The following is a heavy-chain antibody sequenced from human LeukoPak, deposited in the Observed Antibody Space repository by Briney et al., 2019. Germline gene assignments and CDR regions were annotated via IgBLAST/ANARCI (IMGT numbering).Heavy chain of an antibody. CDR3: ARHGYSSSWYGGGLYYFDY. V-gene: IGHV4-59*08. Sequence: PSETLSLTCTVSGGSLSSYFWSWIRQSPGKGLEWIGYIYYSGNTNYNPSLRSRVSFSVDTSKNQFSLKLSSVTAADTAVYYCARHGYSSSWYGGGLYYFDYWGQGTLVTVSS. CDR2: IYYSGNT. D-gene: IGHD6-13*01. CDR1: GGSLSSYF. J-gene: IGHJ4*02.